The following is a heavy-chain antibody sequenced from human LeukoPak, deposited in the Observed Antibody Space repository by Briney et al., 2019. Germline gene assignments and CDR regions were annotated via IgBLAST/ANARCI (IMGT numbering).Heavy chain of an antibody. CDR1: GFTFTSFA. CDR2: ISRSGVAT. V-gene: IGHV3-23*01. D-gene: IGHD1-26*01. J-gene: IGHJ5*02. CDR3: ARGNSGSYSQDWFDP. Sequence: GGSLRLSCAASGFTFTSFAMSWVRQAPGKGLEWVSTISRSGVATYYANSVKGRFTISRDNAKNSLYLQMNSLRDDDMALYYCARGNSGSYSQDWFDPWGQGTLVTVSS.